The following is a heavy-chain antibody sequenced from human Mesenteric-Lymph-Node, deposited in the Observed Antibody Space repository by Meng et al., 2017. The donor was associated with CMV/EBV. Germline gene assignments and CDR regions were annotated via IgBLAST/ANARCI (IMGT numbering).Heavy chain of an antibody. CDR2: INHSGST. V-gene: IGHV4-34*01. Sequence: SETLSLTCAVYGGSFSGYYWSWIRQPPGKGLEWIGEINHSGSTNYNPSLKSRVTISVDTSKNQFSLKLSSVTAADTAVYYCARAGDCSSTSCNLSWFDPWGQGTLVTVSS. CDR1: GGSFSGYY. J-gene: IGHJ5*02. CDR3: ARAGDCSSTSCNLSWFDP. D-gene: IGHD2-2*01.